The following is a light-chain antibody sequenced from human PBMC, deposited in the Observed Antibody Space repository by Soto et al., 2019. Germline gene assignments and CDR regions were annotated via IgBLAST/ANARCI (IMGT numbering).Light chain of an antibody. Sequence: DIPMTQSPSTLSASVGDRVNITCRASQSISSWLAWYQQKAGEAPKLLMYKASTLDSGVPSRFSDSVSGTHFTLTISSLQPEDFATYYCQQYNNYAFTFGPGTKVDFK. J-gene: IGKJ3*01. CDR1: QSISSW. V-gene: IGKV1-5*03. CDR2: KAS. CDR3: QQYNNYAFT.